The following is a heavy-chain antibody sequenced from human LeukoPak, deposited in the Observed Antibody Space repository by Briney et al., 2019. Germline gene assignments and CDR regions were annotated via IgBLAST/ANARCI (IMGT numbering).Heavy chain of an antibody. CDR1: GGSFSSYY. CDR2: IYYSGST. V-gene: IGHV4-39*07. Sequence: PSETLSLTCAVYGGSFSSYYWGWIRQPPGKGLEWIGSIYYSGSTYYNPSLKSRVTLSVDTSKNQFSLKLSSVTAADTAVYYCARDGAYYYGSAHHPVDYWGQGTLVTVSS. D-gene: IGHD3-10*01. CDR3: ARDGAYYYGSAHHPVDY. J-gene: IGHJ4*02.